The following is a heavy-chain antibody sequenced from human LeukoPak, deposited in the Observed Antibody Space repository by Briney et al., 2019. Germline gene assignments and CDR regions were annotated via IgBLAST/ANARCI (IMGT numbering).Heavy chain of an antibody. V-gene: IGHV3-23*01. CDR3: AKDFPLVGDGDWAGY. CDR1: GFTSSSYA. D-gene: IGHD4-17*01. CDR2: ISGSGGST. J-gene: IGHJ4*02. Sequence: PGGSLRLSCAASGFTSSSYAMSWVRQAPGKGLEWVSAISGSGGSTYYADSVKGRFTISRDNSKNTLYLQMNSLRAEDTAVYYCAKDFPLVGDGDWAGYWGQGTLVTVSS.